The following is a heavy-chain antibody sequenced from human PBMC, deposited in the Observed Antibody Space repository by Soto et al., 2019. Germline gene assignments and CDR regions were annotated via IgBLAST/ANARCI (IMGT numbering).Heavy chain of an antibody. CDR1: GFTVSDNY. CDR2: MSSRGSYI. Sequence: GGSLRLSCAASGFTVSDNYMSWVRQAPGKGLERVSFMSSRGSYIFYADSVKGRFTISRDNAKSILYLQMNSLRAEDTAVYYCARDLGDDGDYLYSHYAMDGWGQGTTVT. D-gene: IGHD4-17*01. V-gene: IGHV3-21*06. J-gene: IGHJ6*02. CDR3: ARDLGDDGDYLYSHYAMDG.